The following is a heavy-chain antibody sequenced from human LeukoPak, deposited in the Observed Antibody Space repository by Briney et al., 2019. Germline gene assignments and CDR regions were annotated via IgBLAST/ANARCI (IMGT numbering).Heavy chain of an antibody. D-gene: IGHD6-13*01. CDR3: AKAAATGSGYYFEY. CDR2: ITGSGGIA. J-gene: IGHJ4*02. Sequence: GGSLRLSCTASGFTFSNYAMSWVRQAPGKGLEWVSTITGSGGIAYYADSVKGRFTIPRDNSKSTLYLQMNSLRPEDAAVYYCAKAAATGSGYYFEYWGQGALVTVSS. V-gene: IGHV3-23*01. CDR1: GFTFSNYA.